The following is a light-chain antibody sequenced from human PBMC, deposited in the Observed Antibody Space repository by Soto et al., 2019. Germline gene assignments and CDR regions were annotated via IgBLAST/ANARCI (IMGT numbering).Light chain of an antibody. J-gene: IGKJ4*01. CDR3: QQYGSSPVT. CDR1: QSVSSSY. CDR2: GAS. V-gene: IGKV3-20*01. Sequence: EIVLTQPPGTLSLSPGERATLSCRASQSVSSSYLAWYQQKPGQAPRLLIYGASSRATGIPDRFSGSGSGTDFTLTISRLESEDYAVYYCQQYGSSPVTFGGGTKVEIK.